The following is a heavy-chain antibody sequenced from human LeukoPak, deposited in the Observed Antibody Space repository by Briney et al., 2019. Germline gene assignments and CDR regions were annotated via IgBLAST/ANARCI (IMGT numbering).Heavy chain of an antibody. CDR2: ISSNGGST. CDR1: GFTFSSYA. V-gene: IGHV3-64*01. Sequence: PGGSLRLSCAASGFTFSSYAMHWVRQAPGKGLEYVSAISSNGGSTYYANSVKGRFTISRDNSKNTLYLQMNSLRAEDTAVYYCARDRDYGWSDYWGQGTLVTVSS. J-gene: IGHJ4*02. CDR3: ARDRDYGWSDY. D-gene: IGHD3-10*01.